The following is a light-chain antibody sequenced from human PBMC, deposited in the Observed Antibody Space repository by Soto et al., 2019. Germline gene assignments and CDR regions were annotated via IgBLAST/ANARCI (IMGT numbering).Light chain of an antibody. V-gene: IGLV2-23*02. CDR2: EVS. J-gene: IGLJ7*01. Sequence: QSALTQPASVSGSPGQSITISCTGTSSDVGSHNLVSWYQQHPGQAPKLMIYEVSKRPLGVSARSSASKSGNTASLTISGLQAEHEAYYYCCSYGGSPAVFGGGTPLTVL. CDR3: CSYGGSPAV. CDR1: SSDVGSHNL.